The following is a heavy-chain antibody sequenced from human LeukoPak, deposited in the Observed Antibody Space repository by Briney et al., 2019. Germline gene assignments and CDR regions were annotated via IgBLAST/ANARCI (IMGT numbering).Heavy chain of an antibody. Sequence: GASVKVSCKASGYTFTNYGISWVRQAPGQGLEWMGRIIPILGIANYAQKFQGRVTITADKSTSTAYMELSSLRSEDTAVYYCARARKSIQGSGWDEFDYWGQGTLVTVSS. V-gene: IGHV1-69*04. CDR1: GYTFTNYG. D-gene: IGHD6-19*01. J-gene: IGHJ4*02. CDR3: ARARKSIQGSGWDEFDY. CDR2: IIPILGIA.